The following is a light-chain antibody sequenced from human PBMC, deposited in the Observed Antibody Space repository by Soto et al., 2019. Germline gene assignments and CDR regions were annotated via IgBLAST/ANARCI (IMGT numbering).Light chain of an antibody. CDR3: SLYAGIKGV. V-gene: IGLV2-8*01. Sequence: ALTQPPSASWSPGQSVSISCTVISSDIGVYTYVSWYQHHPGKAPKLILYEVTKRPSGVPDRFSGSTSGNTAFLTVSGLQAEDDANYYCSLYAGIKGVFGGGTQLTVL. CDR1: SSDIGVYTY. J-gene: IGLJ2*01. CDR2: EVT.